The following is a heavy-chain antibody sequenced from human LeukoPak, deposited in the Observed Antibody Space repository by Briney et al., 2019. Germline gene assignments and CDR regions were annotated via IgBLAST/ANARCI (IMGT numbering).Heavy chain of an antibody. CDR1: GFTFSSYS. J-gene: IGHJ4*02. V-gene: IGHV3-48*01. CDR2: ISSSSSTI. D-gene: IGHD2-15*01. CDR3: ARGARVRWYPTGYFDY. Sequence: GGSLRLSCAASGFTFSSYSMNWVRQAPGKGLEWVSYISSSSSTIYYADSVKGRFTISRDNAKNSLYLQMNSLRAEDTAVYYCARGARVRWYPTGYFDYWGQGTLVTVSS.